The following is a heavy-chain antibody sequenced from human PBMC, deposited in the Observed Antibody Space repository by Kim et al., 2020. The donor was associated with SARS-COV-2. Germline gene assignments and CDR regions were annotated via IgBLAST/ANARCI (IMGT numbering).Heavy chain of an antibody. CDR1: GFTFSSYA. Sequence: GGSLRLSCAASGFTFSSYAMHWVRQAPGKGLEWVAVIWYDGSNKYYADSVKGRFTISRDNSKNTLYLQMNSLRAEDTAVYYCAKAGYCSSTSCYGDWFDPWGKGTLVTVSS. J-gene: IGHJ5*02. D-gene: IGHD2-2*01. V-gene: IGHV3-33*06. CDR2: IWYDGSNK. CDR3: AKAGYCSSTSCYGDWFDP.